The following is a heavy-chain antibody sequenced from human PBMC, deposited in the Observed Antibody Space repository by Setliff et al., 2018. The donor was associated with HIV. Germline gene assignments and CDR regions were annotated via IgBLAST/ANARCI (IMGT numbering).Heavy chain of an antibody. Sequence: GGCLRLSCAASGFAFDNYCMTWVRQAPGKGLEWVSAIGGSTGSTYYADSVKGRFTISTDSSKNALFLQLNSLRGEDTAVYYCAKDSYSYDSGVYHYFPFDLWGQGTLVTVSS. CDR1: GFAFDNYC. CDR2: IGGSTGST. J-gene: IGHJ4*02. CDR3: AKDSYSYDSGVYHYFPFDL. D-gene: IGHD3-22*01. V-gene: IGHV3-23*01.